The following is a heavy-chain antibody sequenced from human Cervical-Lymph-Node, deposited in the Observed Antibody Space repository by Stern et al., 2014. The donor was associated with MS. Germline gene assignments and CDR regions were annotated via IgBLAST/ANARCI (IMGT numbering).Heavy chain of an antibody. V-gene: IGHV5-51*01. CDR3: ARWGDGDASLDY. J-gene: IGHJ4*02. CDR1: GYDFNTYW. D-gene: IGHD4-17*01. Sequence: MQLVQSGAEVKKPGDSLRISCKGSGYDFNTYWIAWVRQMPGKGLEWMGMIYPRDSDTRSSPSFQGQVTISADKPIRTAYLQWRSLKASDTALYFCARWGDGDASLDYWGQGALVTVSS. CDR2: IYPRDSDT.